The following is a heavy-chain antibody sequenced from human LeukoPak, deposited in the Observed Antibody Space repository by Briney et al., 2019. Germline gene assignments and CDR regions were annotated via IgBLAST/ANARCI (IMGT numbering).Heavy chain of an antibody. CDR1: GFTFSSYA. V-gene: IGHV3-7*03. J-gene: IGHJ4*02. Sequence: GGSLRLSCAASGFTFSSYAMSWVRQAPGKGLEWVANIKQDGSEKYYVDSVKGRFTISRDNSKNTLYLQMYSLRAEDTAVYYCAKARFLVAATTRDSVFSRWGQGTLVTVSS. CDR3: AKARFLVAATTRDSVFSR. CDR2: IKQDGSEK. D-gene: IGHD1-26*01.